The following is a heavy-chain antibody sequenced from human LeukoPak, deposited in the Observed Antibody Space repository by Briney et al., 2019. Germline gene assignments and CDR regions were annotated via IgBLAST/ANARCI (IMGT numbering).Heavy chain of an antibody. V-gene: IGHV4-38-2*02. D-gene: IGHD2-2*01. CDR1: GYSISSDYF. Sequence: SETLSITCVGSGYSISSDYFWGWILQPPVKGLEWIGTISHSGTTFYKPSLKTRVTISLDTSKNQFSLKLSSVTAADTAVYYCVRDVGQLRSDYWGQGTLVTVSS. CDR3: VRDVGQLRSDY. J-gene: IGHJ4*02. CDR2: ISHSGTT.